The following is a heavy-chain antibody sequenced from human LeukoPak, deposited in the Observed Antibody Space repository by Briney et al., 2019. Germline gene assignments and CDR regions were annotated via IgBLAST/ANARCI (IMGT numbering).Heavy chain of an antibody. Sequence: GGSLRLSCAASGFTFSSYGMHWVRQAPGKGLEWVAFIRYDGSNKYYADSVKGRFTISRDNSKNTLYLQMNSLRAEDTAVYYCARDHGAGYYYYYYMDVWGKGTTVTVSS. CDR1: GFTFSSYG. CDR3: ARDHGAGYYYYYYMDV. J-gene: IGHJ6*03. CDR2: IRYDGSNK. V-gene: IGHV3-30*02. D-gene: IGHD1-26*01.